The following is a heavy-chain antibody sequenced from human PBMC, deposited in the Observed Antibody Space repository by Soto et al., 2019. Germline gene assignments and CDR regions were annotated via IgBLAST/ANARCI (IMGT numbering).Heavy chain of an antibody. Sequence: QVQLVESGGGVVQPGKSLRLSCAASGFTFSNYPMNWVRQAPGKGLEWVSVISYDGTRKYYADSVRGRFTISRDNSKNTLYLQMNSLRPLDTAVYYCARETGRGVAAAGSFDSWGQGARVTVSS. CDR1: GFTFSNYP. J-gene: IGHJ4*02. D-gene: IGHD6-13*01. V-gene: IGHV3-30*04. CDR2: ISYDGTRK. CDR3: ARETGRGVAAAGSFDS.